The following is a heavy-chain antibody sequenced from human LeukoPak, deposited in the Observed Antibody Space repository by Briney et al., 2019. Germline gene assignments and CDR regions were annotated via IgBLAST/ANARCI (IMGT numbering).Heavy chain of an antibody. Sequence: GASVKVSCKASGYTFTGYYMHWVRQAPGQGLEWMGWINPNSGGTNYAQKFQGRVTMTRDTSISTAYMELSRLRSDDTAVYYCARLAGSSTLRNAFDIWGQGTMVTVSS. J-gene: IGHJ3*02. CDR2: INPNSGGT. D-gene: IGHD6-6*01. CDR1: GYTFTGYY. CDR3: ARLAGSSTLRNAFDI. V-gene: IGHV1-2*02.